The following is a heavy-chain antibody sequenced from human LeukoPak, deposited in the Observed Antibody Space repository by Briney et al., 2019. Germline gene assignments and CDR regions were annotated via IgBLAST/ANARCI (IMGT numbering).Heavy chain of an antibody. CDR2: INPNSGGT. V-gene: IGHV1-2*02. J-gene: IGHJ3*02. Sequence: ASVKVSCTASGYTFTGYYMHWVRQAPGQGLEWMGWINPNSGGTNYAQKFQGRVTMTRDTSISTAYMELSRLRSDDTAVYYCARNIVVVPVADDAFAIWGQGTMVTVSS. CDR1: GYTFTGYY. CDR3: ARNIVVVPVADDAFAI. D-gene: IGHD2-2*01.